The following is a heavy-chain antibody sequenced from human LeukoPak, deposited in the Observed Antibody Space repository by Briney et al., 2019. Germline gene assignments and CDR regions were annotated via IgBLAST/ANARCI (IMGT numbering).Heavy chain of an antibody. D-gene: IGHD3-10*01. Sequence: GGSLRLSCTTSGFTFASLGMHWVRQAPGKGLEWVAFVEHDGTTKYYADSVKGRFTISRDNAKNSLYLQMNSLRAEDTALYHCARDLWFGELGWFDPWGQGTLVTVSS. CDR3: ARDLWFGELGWFDP. V-gene: IGHV3-30*12. CDR2: VEHDGTTK. CDR1: GFTFASLG. J-gene: IGHJ5*02.